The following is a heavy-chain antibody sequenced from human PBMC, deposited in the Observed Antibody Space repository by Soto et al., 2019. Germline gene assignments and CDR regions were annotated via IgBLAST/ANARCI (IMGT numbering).Heavy chain of an antibody. D-gene: IGHD2-2*01. CDR1: GGSVSSGSYY. V-gene: IGHV4-61*01. J-gene: IGHJ5*02. CDR2: IYYSGST. CDR3: AREVYCSSTSCYEEGWFDP. Sequence: CETLSLTCTVSGGSVSSGSYYWSWVRQPPGKGLEWIGYIYYSGSTNYNPSLKSRVTISVDTSKNQFSLKLSSVTAADTAVYYCAREVYCSSTSCYEEGWFDPWGQGTLVTSPQ.